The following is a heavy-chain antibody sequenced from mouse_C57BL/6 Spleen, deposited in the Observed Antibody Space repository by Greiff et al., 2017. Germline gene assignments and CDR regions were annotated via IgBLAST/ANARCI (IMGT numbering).Heavy chain of an antibody. CDR1: GYTFTSYW. CDR3: SRGTVSWFAY. V-gene: IGHV1-52*01. Sequence: QVQLQQPGAELVRPGSSVKLSCKASGYTFTSYWMHWVKQRPIQGLEWIGNIDPSDSETHYNQKFKDKATLTVDKSSSTSYMQLSSLTSDDSAVYYCSRGTVSWFAYWGQVTLVTVSA. CDR2: IDPSDSET. J-gene: IGHJ3*01. D-gene: IGHD2-14*01.